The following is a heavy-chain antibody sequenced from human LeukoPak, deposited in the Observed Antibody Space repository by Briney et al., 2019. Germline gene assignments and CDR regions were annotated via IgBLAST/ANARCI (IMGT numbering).Heavy chain of an antibody. V-gene: IGHV4-31*03. CDR2: IYHSGST. CDR1: GGSISRGGYY. Sequence: TSQTLSLTCTVSGGSISRGGYYWSWIRQHTGTGLEWIGYIYHSGSTNYNPSLKSRVTISVDTSKNQFSLKLSSVTAADTAVYYCARVVVVAATDYGMDVWGKGTTVTVSS. CDR3: ARVVVVAATDYGMDV. D-gene: IGHD2-15*01. J-gene: IGHJ6*04.